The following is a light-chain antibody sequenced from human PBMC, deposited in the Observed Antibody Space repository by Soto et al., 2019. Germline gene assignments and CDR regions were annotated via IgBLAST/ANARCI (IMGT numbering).Light chain of an antibody. CDR2: EVT. CDR1: SSDVGGYNY. CDR3: SSYAASNNFYFV. V-gene: IGLV2-8*01. Sequence: ALTQPPSASGSPGQSVTISCTGTSSDVGGYNYVSWYQQYPGRAPKLMIYEVTKRPSGVPDRFSGSKSGNTASLTVSGLQAEDEADYYCSSYAASNNFYFVFGGGTKLTV. J-gene: IGLJ3*02.